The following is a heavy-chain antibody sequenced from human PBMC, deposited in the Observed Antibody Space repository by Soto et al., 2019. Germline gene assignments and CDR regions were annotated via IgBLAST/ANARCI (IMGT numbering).Heavy chain of an antibody. CDR3: AKVSAIGFLEWSGPRPYMDV. CDR1: GFTCSSYA. Sequence: EVQLLESGGGLVQPGGSLRLSCAASGFTCSSYAMSWVRQAPGKGLEWVSAISGSGGSTYYADSVKGRFTISRDNSKNTLYLQMNSLRAEDTAVYYCAKVSAIGFLEWSGPRPYMDVWGKGTTVTVSS. CDR2: ISGSGGST. D-gene: IGHD3-3*02. V-gene: IGHV3-23*01. J-gene: IGHJ6*03.